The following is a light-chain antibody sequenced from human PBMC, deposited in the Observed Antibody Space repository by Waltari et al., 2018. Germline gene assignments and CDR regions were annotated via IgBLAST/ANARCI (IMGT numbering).Light chain of an antibody. CDR2: SNS. V-gene: IGLV1-44*01. CDR1: SSTIGSNT. J-gene: IGLJ3*02. Sequence: QSVLTQPPSASETPGQRVTISCSGSSSTIGSNTVNWYQQLPGTAPKLLIYSNSHRPSGVPDRFSGSKSGTSASLAISGLQSEDEADYYCAAWDDSLNGWVFGGGTKLTVL. CDR3: AAWDDSLNGWV.